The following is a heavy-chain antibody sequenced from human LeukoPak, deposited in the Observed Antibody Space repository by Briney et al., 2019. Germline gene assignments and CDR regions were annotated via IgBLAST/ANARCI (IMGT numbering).Heavy chain of an antibody. Sequence: PGGSLRLSCAVSGFTFSDAWLNWVRQAPGKGLEWVANINPDGSVKTYVDSVKGRFTTSRDNAKNSLYLQMNSLRAEDTAMYYCAREQWLQPDYWGQGTLVTVSS. CDR1: GFTFSDAW. D-gene: IGHD5-24*01. CDR2: INPDGSVK. CDR3: AREQWLQPDY. V-gene: IGHV3-7*04. J-gene: IGHJ4*02.